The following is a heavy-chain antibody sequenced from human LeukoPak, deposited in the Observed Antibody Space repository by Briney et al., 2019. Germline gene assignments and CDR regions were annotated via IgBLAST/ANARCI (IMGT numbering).Heavy chain of an antibody. CDR1: GFTFSIYN. Sequence: GGSLRLSCAASGFTFSIYNINWVRQAPGKGLEWVSSISSTSSYKYYADSVKGRFTISRDNAKDSLYLQMNSLRAEDTAVYYCARDQATTPRGFFDYWGQGTLVTVSS. CDR2: ISSTSSYK. V-gene: IGHV3-21*01. D-gene: IGHD4-11*01. CDR3: ARDQATTPRGFFDY. J-gene: IGHJ4*02.